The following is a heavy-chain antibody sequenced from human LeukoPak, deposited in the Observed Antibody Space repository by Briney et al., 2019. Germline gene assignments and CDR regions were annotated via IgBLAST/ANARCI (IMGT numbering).Heavy chain of an antibody. CDR3: ARGSVRAGLDP. CDR2: ISGDGSAT. Sequence: GGSLRLSCAASGFTFSSYWIIWVRQAPGXGVVWVSRISGDGSATFYAGSVKGRFTISRDNAKNTLYLQMNSLRGDDTAVYYCARGSVRAGLDPWGQGTLVTVSS. J-gene: IGHJ5*02. V-gene: IGHV3-74*01. CDR1: GFTFSSYW. D-gene: IGHD6-6*01.